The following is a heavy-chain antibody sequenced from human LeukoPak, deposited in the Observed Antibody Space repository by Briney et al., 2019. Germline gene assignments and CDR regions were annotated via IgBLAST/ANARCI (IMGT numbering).Heavy chain of an antibody. CDR1: GGSFSDYD. CDR2: INQSGST. Sequence: SETLSLTCAVYGGSFSDYDWSWIRQPPGKGLEWIGEINQSGSTNYNPSLKSRVIISIDTSKNQFSLKLSSVTTADTAVYYCARVRHTVISPHPFDMWGQGTMVTVSS. D-gene: IGHD4-17*01. V-gene: IGHV4-34*01. J-gene: IGHJ3*02. CDR3: ARVRHTVISPHPFDM.